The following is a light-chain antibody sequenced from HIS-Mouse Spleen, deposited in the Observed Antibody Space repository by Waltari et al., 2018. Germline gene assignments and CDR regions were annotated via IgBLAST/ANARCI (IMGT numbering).Light chain of an antibody. CDR1: QSLLHRNGYNY. CDR2: LGS. J-gene: IGKJ1*01. Sequence: DIVMTQSPLSLPVTPGEPASISCRLIQSLLHRNGYNYLDWYLQNPGQSPQLLIYLGSNRASGVPDMFSGSESGTDFTLKIRRVEAEDVGVYYCMQALQTPRTFGQGTKVEIK. CDR3: MQALQTPRT. V-gene: IGKV2-28*01.